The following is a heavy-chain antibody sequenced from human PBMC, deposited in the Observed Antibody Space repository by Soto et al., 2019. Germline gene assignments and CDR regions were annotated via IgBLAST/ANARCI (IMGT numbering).Heavy chain of an antibody. V-gene: IGHV3-7*03. CDR3: ASRSSGWYFDY. D-gene: IGHD6-19*01. CDR2: IKDNGSNT. J-gene: IGHJ4*02. CDR1: GFTFSTYW. Sequence: GGSLRLSCAASGFTFSTYWMSWVRQAPGKGLEWVSDIKDNGSNTYYVDSVKGRFTISRDNSKNTLYLQMNSLIAEDTAVYYCASRSSGWYFDYWGQGTLVTVSS.